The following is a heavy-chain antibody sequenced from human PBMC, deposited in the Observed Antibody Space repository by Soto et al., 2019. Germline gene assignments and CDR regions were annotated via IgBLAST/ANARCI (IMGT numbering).Heavy chain of an antibody. CDR3: ARISGNCSSTSCYAMYNWFDP. CDR2: INHSGST. Sequence: SETLSLTCAVYGGSFSGYYWSWIRQPPGKGLEWIGEINHSGSTNYNPSLKSRVTISVDTSKNQFSLKLSSVTAADTAVYYCARISGNCSSTSCYAMYNWFDPWGQGTLVTVSS. J-gene: IGHJ5*02. CDR1: GGSFSGYY. D-gene: IGHD2-2*01. V-gene: IGHV4-34*01.